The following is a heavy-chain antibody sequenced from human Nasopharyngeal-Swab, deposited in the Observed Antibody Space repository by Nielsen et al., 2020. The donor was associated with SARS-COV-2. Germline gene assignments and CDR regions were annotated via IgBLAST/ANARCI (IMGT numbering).Heavy chain of an antibody. V-gene: IGHV3-30*18. Sequence: GESLKISCAASGFTFSSYVMHWVRQAPGKGLEWVAVISYDGSNKYYADSVKGRFTISRDNSKNTLYPQMNSLRAEDTAVYYCANSLLWFGELLYWGQGTLVTVSS. J-gene: IGHJ4*02. CDR2: ISYDGSNK. D-gene: IGHD3-10*01. CDR1: GFTFSSYV. CDR3: ANSLLWFGELLY.